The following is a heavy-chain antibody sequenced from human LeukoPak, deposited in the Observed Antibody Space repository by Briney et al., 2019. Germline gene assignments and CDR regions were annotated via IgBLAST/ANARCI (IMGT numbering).Heavy chain of an antibody. Sequence: PGGSLRLSCAASGFTFSTYAMSWVRQAPGKGLEWVSSTGRHTNYADSVEGRFTISRDNSKSTLYLQMDSLRAEDTAIYYCAKGQLDDYWGQGTLVTVSS. D-gene: IGHD6-6*01. CDR1: GFTFSTYA. J-gene: IGHJ4*02. V-gene: IGHV3-23*01. CDR3: AKGQLDDY. CDR2: TGRHT.